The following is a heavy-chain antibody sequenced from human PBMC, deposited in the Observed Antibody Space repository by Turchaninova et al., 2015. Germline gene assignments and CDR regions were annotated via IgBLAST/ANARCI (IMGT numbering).Heavy chain of an antibody. CDR3: TTGPTSGDY. V-gene: IGHV3-15*01. CDR2: IKSKTDGGTT. CDR1: GFTFGNAW. J-gene: IGHJ4*02. Sequence: EVQLVESGGGLVKPGGSLRLSCAASGFTFGNAWMGWVRQAPGKGREWVGGIKSKTDGGTTDYAEPGKGRFTIARDDSKNTRYLKMNSLKTEDTAVYYCTTGPTSGDYWGQGTLVTVSS.